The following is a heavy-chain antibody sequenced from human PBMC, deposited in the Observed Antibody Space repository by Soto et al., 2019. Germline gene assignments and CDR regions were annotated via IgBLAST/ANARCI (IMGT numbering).Heavy chain of an antibody. CDR3: AKTGGQSGYGRAVHYYYMDV. Sequence: PGGSLRLSCAASGFTFSSYAMSWVRQAPGKGLEWVSAISGSGGSTYYADSVKGRFTISRDNSKNTLYLQMNSLRAEDTAVYYCAKTGGQSGYGRAVHYYYMDVWGKGTTVTVSS. CDR2: ISGSGGST. CDR1: GFTFSSYA. J-gene: IGHJ6*03. D-gene: IGHD5-12*01. V-gene: IGHV3-23*01.